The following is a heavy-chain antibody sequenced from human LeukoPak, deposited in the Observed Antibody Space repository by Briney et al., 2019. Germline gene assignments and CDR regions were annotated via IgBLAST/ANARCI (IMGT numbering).Heavy chain of an antibody. CDR1: GFTFNSYG. CDR3: ARGNYYDSDVYYYKLDY. D-gene: IGHD3-22*01. J-gene: IGHJ4*02. CDR2: ITSRSSST. V-gene: IGHV3-48*01. Sequence: GSLRLSCAASGFTFNSYGMNWVRQAPGKGLEWVSYITSRSSSTYYADSVRGRFTISRDNAKNSLYLQMNSLRVEDTAVYYCARGNYYDSDVYYYKLDYWGQGTLVTVSS.